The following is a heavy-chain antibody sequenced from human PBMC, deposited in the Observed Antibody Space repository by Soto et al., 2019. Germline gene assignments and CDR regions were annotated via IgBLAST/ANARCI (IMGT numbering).Heavy chain of an antibody. CDR1: GGSISSSSYY. V-gene: IGHV4-39*01. J-gene: IGHJ6*02. D-gene: IGHD3-10*01. CDR2: IYCGGSN. CDR3: GWGVREWFGMGDYGMDV. Sequence: PSETLSLTCTVSGGSISSSSYYWGWLRQPPGKGQEWVGSIYCGGSNYYNPSLKSPVTISVDTSKNEFSLKLTSVTAAETAVYYCGWGVREWFGMGDYGMDVWGQGTTVTVSS.